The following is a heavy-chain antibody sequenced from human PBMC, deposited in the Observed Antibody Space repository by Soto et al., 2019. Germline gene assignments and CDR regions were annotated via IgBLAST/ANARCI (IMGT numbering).Heavy chain of an antibody. CDR3: ARDFGENGMFGWFDP. CDR1: GGSISSGDYY. J-gene: IGHJ5*02. Sequence: PSETLSLTCTVSGGSISSGDYYWSWIRQPPGKGLEWIGYIYYSGSTYYNPSLKSRVTISVDTSKNQFSLKLSSVTAADTAVYYCARDFGENGMFGWFDPLGQGTLVTVSS. CDR2: IYYSGST. V-gene: IGHV4-30-4*01. D-gene: IGHD3-10*01.